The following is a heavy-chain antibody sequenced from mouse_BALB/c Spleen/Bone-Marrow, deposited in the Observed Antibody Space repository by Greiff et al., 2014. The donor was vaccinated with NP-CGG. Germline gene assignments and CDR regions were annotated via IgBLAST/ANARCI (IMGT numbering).Heavy chain of an antibody. Sequence: VQLQQSGPGLVQPSQSLSITCTVSGFSLTSYGVHWVRQSPGKGLEWLGVIWRGGSTDYNAAFMSRLSITKDNSKSQVFFKMNSLQADDTAIYYCAKNGDGYYAWFAHWGQGTLVTVSA. CDR1: GFSLTSYG. CDR3: AKNGDGYYAWFAH. V-gene: IGHV2-5*01. CDR2: IWRGGST. J-gene: IGHJ3*01. D-gene: IGHD2-3*01.